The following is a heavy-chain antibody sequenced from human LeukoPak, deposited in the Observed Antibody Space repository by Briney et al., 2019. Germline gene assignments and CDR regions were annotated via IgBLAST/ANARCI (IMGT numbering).Heavy chain of an antibody. CDR2: ISSSSSTI. Sequence: GGSLRLSCAASGFTFSSYSMNWVRQAPGKVLEWVSYISSSSSTIYYADSVKGRFTISRDNAKNSLYLQMNSLRAEDTAVYYCARGGDYYGSGSYSKPYYYGMDVWGQGTTVTVSS. J-gene: IGHJ6*02. D-gene: IGHD3-10*01. CDR3: ARGGDYYGSGSYSKPYYYGMDV. V-gene: IGHV3-48*04. CDR1: GFTFSSYS.